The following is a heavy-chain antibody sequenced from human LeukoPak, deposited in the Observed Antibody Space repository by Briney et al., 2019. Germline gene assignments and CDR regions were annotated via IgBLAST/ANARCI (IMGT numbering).Heavy chain of an antibody. CDR3: ATDGSGLTSVTTIDS. Sequence: SVKVSCKASGGTFSSFAISWVRQAPGQGLEWMGRIIPILGIATYAQEFQGRLTITADKSMSTAYMELSSLRSEDTAVYYCATDGSGLTSVTTIDSWGQGTLVTVSS. D-gene: IGHD4-17*01. CDR1: GGTFSSFA. V-gene: IGHV1-69*04. J-gene: IGHJ4*02. CDR2: IIPILGIA.